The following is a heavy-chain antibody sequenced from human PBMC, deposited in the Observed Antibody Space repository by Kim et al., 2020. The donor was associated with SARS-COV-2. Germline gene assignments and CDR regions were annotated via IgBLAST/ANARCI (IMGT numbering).Heavy chain of an antibody. D-gene: IGHD6-25*01. Sequence: SETLSLTCTVSGGSISNFHWSWIRRPPGKGLEWIGYIYSNGRTNYNPSLESRVTMSVDKSKNQCSLKLRSVTAADTAVYYCARADGGGKIDYWGQGTLVTVSS. CDR3: ARADGGGKIDY. CDR2: IYSNGRT. V-gene: IGHV4-59*13. CDR1: GGSISNFH. J-gene: IGHJ4*02.